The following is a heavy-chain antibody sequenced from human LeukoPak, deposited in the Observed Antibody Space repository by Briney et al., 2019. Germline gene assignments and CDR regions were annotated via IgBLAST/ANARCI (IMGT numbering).Heavy chain of an antibody. CDR2: IYYSGST. D-gene: IGHD6-13*01. V-gene: IGHV4-59*08. CDR3: ARHWGSSVGMDV. J-gene: IGHJ6*02. CDR1: GGSISSYY. Sequence: SETLSLTCTVSGGSISSYYWSGIRQPPGKGLEWIGYIYYSGSTNYNPSLKSRVTISVDTSKNQFSLKLSSVTAADTAVYYCARHWGSSVGMDVWGQGTTVTVSS.